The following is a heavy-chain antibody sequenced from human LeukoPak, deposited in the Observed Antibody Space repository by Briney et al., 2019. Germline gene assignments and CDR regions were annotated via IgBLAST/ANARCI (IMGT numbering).Heavy chain of an antibody. Sequence: PSETLSLTCTVSGGSISSYYWSWIRQPPGKGLEWIGYIYYSGSTNYNPSLKSRVTISVDTSKNQFSLKLSSVTAADTAVYYCAVEPVVPTGYHPFDIWGQGTKVTVSS. CDR2: IYYSGST. D-gene: IGHD2-2*01. CDR1: GGSISSYY. J-gene: IGHJ3*02. V-gene: IGHV4-59*12. CDR3: AVEPVVPTGYHPFDI.